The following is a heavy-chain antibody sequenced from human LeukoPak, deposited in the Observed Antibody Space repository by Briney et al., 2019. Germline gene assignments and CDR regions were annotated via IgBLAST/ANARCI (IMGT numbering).Heavy chain of an antibody. Sequence: ASVKVSCKASGYTFTGYYMHWVRQAPGQGLEWMGWINPNSGGINYAQKFQGRVTMTRDTSISTAYMELSRLRSDDTAVYYCARALTMVRGFDWGQGTLVTVSS. J-gene: IGHJ4*02. V-gene: IGHV1-2*02. CDR3: ARALTMVRGFD. CDR1: GYTFTGYY. D-gene: IGHD3-10*01. CDR2: INPNSGGI.